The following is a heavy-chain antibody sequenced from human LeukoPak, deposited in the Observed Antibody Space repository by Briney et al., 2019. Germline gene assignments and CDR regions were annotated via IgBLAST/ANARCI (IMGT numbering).Heavy chain of an antibody. CDR2: ISGSDGST. V-gene: IGHV3-23*01. CDR1: GFTLSSYA. Sequence: PGGSLRLSCAASGFTLSSYAMSWVRQAPGKALEWVSAISGSDGSTYYADSVKGRFTISRDNSKNTLYLQMNSLRAEDTAVYYGAKDQSFLVVRGVIIYWGQGTLVTVSS. J-gene: IGHJ4*02. CDR3: AKDQSFLVVRGVIIY. D-gene: IGHD3-10*01.